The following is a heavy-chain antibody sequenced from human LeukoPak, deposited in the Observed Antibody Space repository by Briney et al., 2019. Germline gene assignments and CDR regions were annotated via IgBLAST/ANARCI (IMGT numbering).Heavy chain of an antibody. CDR1: GGTFSSYA. Sequence: GASVKVSCTASGGTFSSYAISWVRQAPGQGLEWMGGIIPIFGTANYAQKFQGRVTITADESTSTAYMELSSLRSEDTAVYYCARLVGVDTAMGEFDYWGQGTLVTVSS. D-gene: IGHD5-18*01. V-gene: IGHV1-69*13. CDR3: ARLVGVDTAMGEFDY. CDR2: IIPIFGTA. J-gene: IGHJ4*02.